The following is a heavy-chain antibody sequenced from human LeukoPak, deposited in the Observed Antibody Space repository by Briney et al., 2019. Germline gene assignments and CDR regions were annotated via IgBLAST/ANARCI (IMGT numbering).Heavy chain of an antibody. V-gene: IGHV3-33*08. Sequence: LSLTCAVYGGSFSGYYWSWIRQPPGKGLEWVAVIWYDGSNKYYADSVKGRFTISRDNSKNTLYLQMNSLRAEDTAVYYCARAMYSSSWYSVDYWGQGTLVTVSS. J-gene: IGHJ4*02. CDR2: IWYDGSNK. CDR3: ARAMYSSSWYSVDY. D-gene: IGHD6-13*01. CDR1: GGSFSGYY.